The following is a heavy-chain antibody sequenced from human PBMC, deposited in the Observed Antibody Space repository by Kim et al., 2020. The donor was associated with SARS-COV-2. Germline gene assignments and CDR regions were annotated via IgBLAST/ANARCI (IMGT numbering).Heavy chain of an antibody. CDR3: ARDFDFRVGDDGMDV. V-gene: IGHV4-39*07. J-gene: IGHJ6*02. CDR1: GGSITSSSYY. Sequence: SETLSLTCTVSGGSITSSSYYWGWIRQPPGKGLEWIGSIYYSGSTYYNPSLKSRVTISVDTSKNQFSLKLSSVTAADTAVYYCARDFDFRVGDDGMDVWGQGTTVTVSS. CDR2: IYYSGST. D-gene: IGHD3-3*01.